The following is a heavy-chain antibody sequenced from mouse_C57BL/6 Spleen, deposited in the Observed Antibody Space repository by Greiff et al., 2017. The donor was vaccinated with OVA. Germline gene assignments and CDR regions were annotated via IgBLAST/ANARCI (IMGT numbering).Heavy chain of an antibody. J-gene: IGHJ4*01. CDR1: GYTFTSYW. CDR3: AIEITTAVGAMDY. V-gene: IGHV1-74*01. CDR2: IHPSDSDT. D-gene: IGHD1-1*01. Sequence: QVHVKQPGADLVKPGASVKVSCKASGYTFTSYWMHWVKQRPGQGLEWIGSIHPSDSDTNYNQKVKGKATLTVDKSSSTAYMQLSSLTSEDSAVYYCAIEITTAVGAMDYWGQGTSVTVSS.